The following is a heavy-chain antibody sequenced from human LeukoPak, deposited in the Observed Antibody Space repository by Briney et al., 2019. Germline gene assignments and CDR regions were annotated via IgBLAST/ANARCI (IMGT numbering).Heavy chain of an antibody. CDR1: GFNFNTYG. J-gene: IGHJ6*03. CDR3: AKDPGGSSWYYYYYMDV. D-gene: IGHD6-13*01. V-gene: IGHV3-30*18. CDR2: IAYDGSSK. Sequence: SGGSLRLSYAASGFNFNTYGMHWVRQAPGKGLEWLAAIAYDGSSKYYADSVKGRFTISGDSSKTTLYLEMNSLRPEDSAVYYCAKDPGGSSWYYYYYMDVWGKGTTVTVSS.